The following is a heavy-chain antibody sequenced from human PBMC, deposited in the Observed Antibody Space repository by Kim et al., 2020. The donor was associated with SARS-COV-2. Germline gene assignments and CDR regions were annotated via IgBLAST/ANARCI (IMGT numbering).Heavy chain of an antibody. CDR3: AKDRVLWFGEYYYGMDV. D-gene: IGHD3-10*01. V-gene: IGHV3-30*18. CDR1: GFTFSSYG. Sequence: GGSLRLTCAASGFTFSSYGMHWVRQAPGKGLEWVAVISYDGSNNYYADYVKGRFTISRDNSKNTLFLQMNSLRAEDTAVYYCAKDRVLWFGEYYYGMDVWGQGTTVTVSS. J-gene: IGHJ6*02. CDR2: ISYDGSNN.